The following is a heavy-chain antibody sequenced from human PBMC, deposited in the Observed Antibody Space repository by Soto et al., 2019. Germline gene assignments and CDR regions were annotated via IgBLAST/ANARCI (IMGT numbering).Heavy chain of an antibody. J-gene: IGHJ3*02. CDR2: ISSRSGGTT. D-gene: IGHD3-22*01. CDR3: AKYYYDSSDSRGSFDI. Sequence: GGSLRLSCAASGFTFGSYAMTWVRQAPGKGLEWLSAISSRSGGTTFYADSVKGRFTTSRDNSKNTLYLQMNSLRAEDTAVYYCAKYYYDSSDSRGSFDIWGQGTMVTVSS. CDR1: GFTFGSYA. V-gene: IGHV3-23*01.